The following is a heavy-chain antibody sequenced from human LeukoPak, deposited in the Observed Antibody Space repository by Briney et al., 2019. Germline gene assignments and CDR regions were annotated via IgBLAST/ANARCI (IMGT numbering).Heavy chain of an antibody. D-gene: IGHD4-17*01. V-gene: IGHV1-69*04. CDR2: IIPILGIA. CDR3: ARGPTTVTTFDY. CDR1: GYTFTSYG. Sequence: SVKVSCKASGYTFTSYGISWVRQAPGQGLEWMGRIIPILGIANYAQKFQGRVTITADKSTSTAYMELSSLRSEDTAVYYCARGPTTVTTFDYWGQGTLVTVSS. J-gene: IGHJ4*02.